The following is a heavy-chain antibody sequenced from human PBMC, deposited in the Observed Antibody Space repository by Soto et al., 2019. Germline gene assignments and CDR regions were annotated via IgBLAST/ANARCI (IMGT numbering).Heavy chain of an antibody. CDR2: ISAYNGNT. V-gene: IGHV1-18*01. Sequence: ASVKVSCKASGYTFTSYGISWVRQAPGQGLEWMGWISAYNGNTNYAQKLQGRVTMTTDTSTSTAYMELRSLRSDDTAVYYCARDQWELQEAGPSFDPWGQGTLVTVSS. CDR1: GYTFTSYG. J-gene: IGHJ5*02. D-gene: IGHD1-26*01. CDR3: ARDQWELQEAGPSFDP.